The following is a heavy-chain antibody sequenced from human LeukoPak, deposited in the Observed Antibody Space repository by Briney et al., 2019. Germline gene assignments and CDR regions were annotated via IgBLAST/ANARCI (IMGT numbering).Heavy chain of an antibody. CDR2: IKGDGSST. D-gene: IGHD3-10*02. J-gene: IGHJ4*02. CDR3: ARCSSRRSASDY. Sequence: PGGSLRLSCAASGFTFSNYWMHWVRQTPGEGLVCVSLIKGDGSSTTYADSVKGRFTISRDNAKNTVYLQMNSLRADDTAVYYCARCSSRRSASDYWGQGTLVTVSS. V-gene: IGHV3-74*01. CDR1: GFTFSNYW.